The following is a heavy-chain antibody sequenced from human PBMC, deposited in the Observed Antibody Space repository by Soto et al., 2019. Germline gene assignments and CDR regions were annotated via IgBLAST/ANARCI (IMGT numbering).Heavy chain of an antibody. J-gene: IGHJ5*02. D-gene: IGHD4-17*01. V-gene: IGHV3-23*01. Sequence: SGGSLRLSCAASGFTLSGYAMSWVRQAPGKGLEWVSTISGSGGSTYHADSVKGRFTISRDNSKNTLYLQMNSLRAEDTAVCYCAKDAVSDYVEWFDLWGQGTLVTVSS. CDR1: GFTLSGYA. CDR2: ISGSGGST. CDR3: AKDAVSDYVEWFDL.